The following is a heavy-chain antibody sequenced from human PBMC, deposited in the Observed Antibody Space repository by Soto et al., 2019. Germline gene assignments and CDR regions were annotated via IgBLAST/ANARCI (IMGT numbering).Heavy chain of an antibody. V-gene: IGHV4-59*01. Sequence: ETLSLTCTVSGGSISSYYWSWIRQPPGKGLEWIGYIYYSGSTNYNPSLKSRVTISVDTSKNQFSLKLSSVTAADTAVYYCARVVINTPNYYYYYMDVWGKGTTVTVSS. J-gene: IGHJ6*03. CDR2: IYYSGST. CDR1: GGSISSYY. CDR3: ARVVINTPNYYYYYMDV. D-gene: IGHD3-22*01.